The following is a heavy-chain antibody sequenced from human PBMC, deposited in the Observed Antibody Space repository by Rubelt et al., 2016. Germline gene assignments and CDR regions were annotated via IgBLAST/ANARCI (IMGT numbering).Heavy chain of an antibody. CDR3: ARGLGLGYSSSWFNWFDP. CDR2: INAGNGNT. D-gene: IGHD6-13*01. Sequence: QVQLVQSGAEVKKPGASVKVSCKASGYTFTSYAMHWVRQAPGQRLEWMGWINAGNGNTKYSQKFQGRGTITRDTSGSTAYMELSSLRSEDTAVYYCARGLGLGYSSSWFNWFDPWGQGTLVTVSS. CDR1: GYTFTSYA. V-gene: IGHV1-3*01. J-gene: IGHJ5*02.